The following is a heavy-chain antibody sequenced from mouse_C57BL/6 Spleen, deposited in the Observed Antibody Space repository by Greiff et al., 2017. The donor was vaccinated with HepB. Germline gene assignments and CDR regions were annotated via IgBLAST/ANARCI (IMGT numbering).Heavy chain of an antibody. Sequence: EVKLMESGPELVKPGASVKMSCKASGYTFTDYNMHWVKQSHGKSLEWIGYINPNNGGTSYNQKFKGKATLTVNKSSSTAYMELRSLTSEDSAVYYCARDYGSSYPSYFDYWGQGTTLTVSS. CDR3: ARDYGSSYPSYFDY. V-gene: IGHV1-22*01. J-gene: IGHJ2*01. CDR1: GYTFTDYN. CDR2: INPNNGGT. D-gene: IGHD1-1*01.